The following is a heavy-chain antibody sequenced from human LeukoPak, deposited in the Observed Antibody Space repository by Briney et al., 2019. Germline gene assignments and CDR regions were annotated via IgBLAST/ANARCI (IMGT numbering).Heavy chain of an antibody. Sequence: SETLSLTCTVSGGSISSGGYYWSWIRQHPGKGLEWIGYIYYSGSTYYNPSLKSRVTISVDTSKNQFSLKLSSVTAADTAVYYCASCYNSSWYNWFDPWGQGTLVTVSS. CDR1: GGSISSGGYY. CDR2: IYYSGST. D-gene: IGHD6-13*01. J-gene: IGHJ5*02. CDR3: ASCYNSSWYNWFDP. V-gene: IGHV4-31*03.